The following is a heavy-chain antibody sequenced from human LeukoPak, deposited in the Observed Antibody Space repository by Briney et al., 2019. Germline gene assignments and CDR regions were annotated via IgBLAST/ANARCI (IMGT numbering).Heavy chain of an antibody. D-gene: IGHD3-16*02. J-gene: IGHJ4*02. CDR1: GFTVNSYA. CDR2: ISGSGDNT. CDR3: TKDHSEYVWGSYRRDDY. V-gene: IGHV3-23*01. Sequence: GGFLRLSCAASGFTVNSYAMSWVRQGPGKGLEWVSTISGSGDNTYYADSVRDRFTISRDNSKNTLYLQMDSLRAEDTAVYYCTKDHSEYVWGSYRRDDYWGQGTLVTVSS.